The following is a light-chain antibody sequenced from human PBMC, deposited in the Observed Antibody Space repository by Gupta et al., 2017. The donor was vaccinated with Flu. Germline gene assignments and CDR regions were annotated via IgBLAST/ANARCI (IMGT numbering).Light chain of an antibody. CDR2: EDD. J-gene: IGLJ3*02. CDR1: SPNIANNF. CDR3: ATWDDSLGAGT. Sequence: SSPNIANNFASWYQQLPGAVPKLLIYEDDKRASGIPDRFSGAKSGTSATLGITGLQTGDEGDYYCATWDDSLGAGTFGGGTKLSVL. V-gene: IGLV1-51*02.